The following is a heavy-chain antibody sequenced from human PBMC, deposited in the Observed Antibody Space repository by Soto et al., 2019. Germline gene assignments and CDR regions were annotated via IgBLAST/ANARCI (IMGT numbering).Heavy chain of an antibody. CDR3: ARDQTPAYGDYVPFDY. D-gene: IGHD4-17*01. V-gene: IGHV1-69*01. J-gene: IGHJ4*02. Sequence: QVQLVQSGAEVKKPGSSVKVSCKASGGTFSSCAISWVRQAPGQGLEWMGGIIPIFGTANYAQKFQGRVTITADESTSTAYMELSSLRSEDTAVYYCARDQTPAYGDYVPFDYWGQGTLVTVSS. CDR1: GGTFSSCA. CDR2: IIPIFGTA.